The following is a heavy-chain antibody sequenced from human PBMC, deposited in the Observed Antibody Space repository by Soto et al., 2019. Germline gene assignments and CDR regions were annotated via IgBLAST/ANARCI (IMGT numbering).Heavy chain of an antibody. V-gene: IGHV1-46*01. CDR3: ARAGYSSGWYVR. D-gene: IGHD6-19*01. Sequence: ASVKVSCKASGYTFTSYYMNWVRQPPGQGLEWMGIINPSGGSTSYAQKFQGRVTMTRDTSTSTVYMELSSLRSEDTAVYYCARAGYSSGWYVRWGQGTLVTVSS. CDR2: INPSGGST. J-gene: IGHJ4*02. CDR1: GYTFTSYY.